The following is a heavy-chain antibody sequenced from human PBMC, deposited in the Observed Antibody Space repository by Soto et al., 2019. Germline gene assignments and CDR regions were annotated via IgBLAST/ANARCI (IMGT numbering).Heavy chain of an antibody. CDR3: AKDYFKDTAMVIPPRPSPFDY. CDR1: GFTFSSYG. V-gene: IGHV3-30*18. CDR2: ISYDGSNK. Sequence: QVQLVESGGGVVQPGTSLRLSCAASGFTFSSYGMHWVRQAPGKGLEWVAVISYDGSNKYYADSVKGRFTISRDNSKNTLYLQMNSLRAEDTAVYYCAKDYFKDTAMVIPPRPSPFDYWGQGTLVTVSS. J-gene: IGHJ4*02. D-gene: IGHD5-18*01.